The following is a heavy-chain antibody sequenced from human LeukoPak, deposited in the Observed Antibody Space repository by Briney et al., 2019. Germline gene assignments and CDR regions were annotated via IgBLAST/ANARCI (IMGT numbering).Heavy chain of an antibody. CDR2: IKQDGSEK. Sequence: PGGSLRLSCAASGFTFSTYWMSWVRQAPGKGLEWVANIKQDGSEKYYVDSVKGRFTISRDNAKNSLYLQMNSLRAEDTAVYYCASIRDDYVAPLYAFDIWGQGTMVTVSS. D-gene: IGHD4-17*01. V-gene: IGHV3-7*03. CDR1: GFTFSTYW. J-gene: IGHJ3*02. CDR3: ASIRDDYVAPLYAFDI.